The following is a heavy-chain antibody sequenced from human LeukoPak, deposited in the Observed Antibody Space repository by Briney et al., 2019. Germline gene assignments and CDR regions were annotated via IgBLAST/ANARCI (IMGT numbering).Heavy chain of an antibody. V-gene: IGHV3-53*01. J-gene: IGHJ4*02. CDR3: ASGYDSSGEQYDY. Sequence: GGSLRLSCAASGFTVSSNYMSWVRQAPGKGLGWVSVIYSGGSTYYADSVKGRFTISRDNSKSTLYLQMNSLRAEDTAVYYCASGYDSSGEQYDYWGQGTLVTVSS. CDR2: IYSGGST. CDR1: GFTVSSNY. D-gene: IGHD3-22*01.